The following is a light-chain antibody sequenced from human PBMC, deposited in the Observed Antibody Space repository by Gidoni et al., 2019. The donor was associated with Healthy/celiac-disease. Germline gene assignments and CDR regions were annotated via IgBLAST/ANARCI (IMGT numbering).Light chain of an antibody. CDR3: QQYNNWHPFT. Sequence: VMTQPPATLSVSPGVRATLTCRASQSVSSNLAWYQQKPGQAPRLLIYGASTRATGIAARFSGSGSGTEFTLTISSRQSEDFAVYYCQQYNNWHPFTFGHGTKVDIK. CDR2: GAS. J-gene: IGKJ3*01. CDR1: QSVSSN. V-gene: IGKV3-15*01.